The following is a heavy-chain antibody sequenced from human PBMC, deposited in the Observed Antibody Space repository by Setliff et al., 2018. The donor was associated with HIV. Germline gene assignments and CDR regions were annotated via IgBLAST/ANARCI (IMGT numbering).Heavy chain of an antibody. CDR3: TRDTGYILSGYRPHWYFDL. CDR1: GDSISSGNYY. J-gene: IGHJ2*01. V-gene: IGHV4-61*02. CDR2: IYSTGST. Sequence: SETLSLTSTFSGDSISSGNYYWSWIRQPAGKGLEWIGRIYSTGSTNYNPSLKSRVTISSDTSKNLFSLKLTTVTAADAAVYYCTRDTGYILSGYRPHWYFDLWGRGTLVTVSS. D-gene: IGHD3-9*01.